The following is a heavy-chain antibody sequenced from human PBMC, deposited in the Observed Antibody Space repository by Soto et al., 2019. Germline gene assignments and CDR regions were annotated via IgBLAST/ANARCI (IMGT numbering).Heavy chain of an antibody. V-gene: IGHV3-30-3*01. CDR1: GFTFSSYA. CDR3: GRCTSTSCHLGSDY. Sequence: VLLVDSGGGVVRPGRSLRLSCAASGFTFSSYAMNWVRQAPGKGLEWVALISHDGINKYYADSVRGRFTISRDSSTNTLYLQMNSLRAADTAVYYCGRCTSTSCHLGSDYWGQGTLVTVSS. CDR2: ISHDGINK. J-gene: IGHJ4*02. D-gene: IGHD2-2*01.